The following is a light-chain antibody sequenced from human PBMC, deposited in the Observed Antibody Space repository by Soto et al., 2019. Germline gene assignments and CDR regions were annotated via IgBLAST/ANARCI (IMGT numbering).Light chain of an antibody. CDR2: DAS. Sequence: EIVLTQSPATLSLSPGEGATLSCRASQSVASYLAWYQQKPGQAPRLLIYDASNRATGIPARFSGSGSGTDFTLTISSLEPEDSAVYYCQQYNNWPPYTFGQGTKLEIK. CDR3: QQYNNWPPYT. CDR1: QSVASY. V-gene: IGKV3-11*01. J-gene: IGKJ2*01.